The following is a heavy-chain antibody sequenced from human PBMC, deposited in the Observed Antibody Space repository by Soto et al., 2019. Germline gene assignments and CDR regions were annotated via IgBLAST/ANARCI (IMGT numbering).Heavy chain of an antibody. D-gene: IGHD3-3*01. CDR3: AREGDDVLRFLEWLSDGGRYFDY. CDR2: IYLSGTT. CDR1: GYSISSGYY. J-gene: IGHJ4*02. Sequence: SETLSLTCAVSGYSISSGYYWGWIRQPPGKGLEWVGTIYLSGTTYYNPSLKSRVTISVDTSKNQFSLKLSSVTAADTAVYYCAREGDDVLRFLEWLSDGGRYFDYWGQGTLVTVSS. V-gene: IGHV4-38-2*02.